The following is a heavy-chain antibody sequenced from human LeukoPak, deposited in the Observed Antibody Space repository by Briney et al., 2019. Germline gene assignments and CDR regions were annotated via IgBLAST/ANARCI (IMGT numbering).Heavy chain of an antibody. CDR2: IYTSGST. J-gene: IGHJ4*02. CDR1: GGSISSGSYY. D-gene: IGHD4-17*01. V-gene: IGHV4-61*02. CDR3: ARDKPDMTTVTTGFDY. Sequence: SQTLSLTCTVSGGSISSGSYYWSWIRQPAGKGLEWIGRIYTSGSTNYNPSLESRVTISVDTSKNQFSLKLSSVTAADTAVYYCARDKPDMTTVTTGFDYWGQGTLVTVSS.